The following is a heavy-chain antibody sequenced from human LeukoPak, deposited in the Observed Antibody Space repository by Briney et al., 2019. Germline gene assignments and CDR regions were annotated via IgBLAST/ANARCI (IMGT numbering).Heavy chain of an antibody. CDR3: AKVTGDSSGYYGYYCDY. CDR2: ISYDGSNK. J-gene: IGHJ4*02. CDR1: GFTFSSYA. Sequence: GGSLRLSCAASGFTFSSYAMHWVRQAPGKGLEWVAVISYDGSNKYYADSVKGRFTISRDNSKNTLYLQMNSLRAEDTAVYYCAKVTGDSSGYYGYYCDYWGQGTLVTVSS. D-gene: IGHD3-22*01. V-gene: IGHV3-30*04.